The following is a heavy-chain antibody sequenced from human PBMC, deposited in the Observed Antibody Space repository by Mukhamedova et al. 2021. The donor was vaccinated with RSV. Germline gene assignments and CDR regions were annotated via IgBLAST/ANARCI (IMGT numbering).Heavy chain of an antibody. CDR3: VRDLDLRMDV. Sequence: NWVRQAPGKGLEWVSSISPSSSDIYYADSVKGRFTISRDNAKNALYLQMNSLRDDDTAVYYCVRDLDLRMDVWGQGTTVTVSS. J-gene: IGHJ6*02. CDR2: ISPSSSDI. V-gene: IGHV3-21*06.